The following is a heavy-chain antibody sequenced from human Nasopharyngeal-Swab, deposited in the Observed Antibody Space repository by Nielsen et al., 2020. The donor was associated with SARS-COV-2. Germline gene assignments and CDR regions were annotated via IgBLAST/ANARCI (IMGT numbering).Heavy chain of an antibody. V-gene: IGHV1-69*13. CDR3: ARDLYSSSSGGWFDP. Sequence: SVKVSCKASGYTFTSYYMHWVRQAPGQGLEWMGGIIPIFGTANYAQKFQGRVTITADESTSTAYMELSSLRSEDTAVYYCARDLYSSSSGGWFDPWGQGTLVTVSS. CDR2: IIPIFGTA. D-gene: IGHD6-6*01. CDR1: GYTFTSYY. J-gene: IGHJ5*02.